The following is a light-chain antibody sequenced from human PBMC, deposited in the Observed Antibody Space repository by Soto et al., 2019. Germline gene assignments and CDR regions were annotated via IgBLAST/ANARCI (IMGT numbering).Light chain of an antibody. CDR1: QSISSW. CDR2: DAS. V-gene: IGKV1-5*01. CDR3: QHYNSYSEA. Sequence: DIQMTPSPSTLSASVGDRVTITCRASQSISSWLAWYQQTPGKAPKLLIYDASSLESGVPSRFSGSGSGTEFTLTISSLQPDDFATYYCQHYNSYSEAFGQGTKGDI. J-gene: IGKJ1*01.